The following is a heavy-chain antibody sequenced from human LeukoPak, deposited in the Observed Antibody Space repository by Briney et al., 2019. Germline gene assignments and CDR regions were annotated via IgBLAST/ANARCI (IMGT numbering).Heavy chain of an antibody. CDR2: ISSSSSYI. CDR3: ARDPDTYYFDY. J-gene: IGHJ4*02. V-gene: IGHV3-21*01. CDR1: GFTFSSYS. Sequence: SGGSLRLSCAASGFTFSSYSMNWVRQAPGKGLEWVSSISSSSSYIYYADSVKGRFTISRDNAKNSLYLQMNSLRAEDTAVYYCARDPDTYYFDYWGQGTLVTVSS. D-gene: IGHD2/OR15-2a*01.